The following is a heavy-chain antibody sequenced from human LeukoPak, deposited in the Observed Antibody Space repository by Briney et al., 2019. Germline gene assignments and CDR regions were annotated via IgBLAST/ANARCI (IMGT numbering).Heavy chain of an antibody. D-gene: IGHD1-26*01. J-gene: IGHJ4*02. CDR3: ALVGATPRDY. Sequence: TTSETLSLTCTVSGGSISSSSYYWGWIRQPPGKGLEWIGSIYYSGSTYYNPSLKSRVTISVDTSKNQFSLKLSSVTTADTAVYYCALVGATPRDYWGQGTLVTVSS. CDR2: IYYSGST. V-gene: IGHV4-39*01. CDR1: GGSISSSSYY.